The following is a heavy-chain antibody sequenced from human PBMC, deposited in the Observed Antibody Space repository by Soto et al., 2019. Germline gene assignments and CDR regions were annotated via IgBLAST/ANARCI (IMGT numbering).Heavy chain of an antibody. CDR1: GYTFSNYA. Sequence: QVQLVQSGAEVKKPGASVQVSCKTYGYTFSNYAIHWVRQAPGQGPEWMGWISPYNDNTHFAEKFQGRVSMTTEASTNNAYMELRSLRSHDTAVYYCARARQKWLQSHLDYWGQGTLLTVSS. CDR3: ARARQKWLQSHLDY. D-gene: IGHD5-12*01. V-gene: IGHV1-18*01. CDR2: ISPYNDNT. J-gene: IGHJ4*02.